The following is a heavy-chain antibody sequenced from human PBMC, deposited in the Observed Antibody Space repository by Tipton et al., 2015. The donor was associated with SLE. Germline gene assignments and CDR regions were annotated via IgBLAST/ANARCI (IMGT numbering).Heavy chain of an antibody. D-gene: IGHD5-12*01. CDR2: TNWNGGST. J-gene: IGHJ4*02. Sequence: SLRLSCAASGFTFDDYGMSWVRQAPGKGLEWVSSTNWNGGSTGYADSVKGRFTISRDNAKNSLYLQMNSLRAEDTALYYCAKDRGYSGYDLAYWGQGTLVTVSS. CDR1: GFTFDDYG. V-gene: IGHV3-20*04. CDR3: AKDRGYSGYDLAY.